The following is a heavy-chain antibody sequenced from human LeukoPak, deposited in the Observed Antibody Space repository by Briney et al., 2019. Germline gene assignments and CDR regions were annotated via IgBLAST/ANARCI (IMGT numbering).Heavy chain of an antibody. CDR3: ATATSDIVVVPAVQLFDY. CDR1: GFTFRSYA. Sequence: PGKSLRLSCAASGFTFRSYAIHWVRQAPGKGLEWVAFISWDGTIKYYADSVKGRFSISRDNSKNTLYLQMNSLRAEDTAVYYCATATSDIVVVPAVQLFDYWGQGTLVTVSS. V-gene: IGHV3-30-3*01. D-gene: IGHD2-2*01. CDR2: ISWDGTIK. J-gene: IGHJ4*02.